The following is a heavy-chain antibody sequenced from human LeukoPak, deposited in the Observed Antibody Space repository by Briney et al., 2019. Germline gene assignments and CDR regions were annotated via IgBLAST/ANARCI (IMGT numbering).Heavy chain of an antibody. D-gene: IGHD6-13*01. Sequence: GGSLRLSCAASGFTFSTYSMNWVRQAPGKGLEWVSYIGSSSSYIYYADSVKGRFTISRDNAKNSLYLQMNSLRAEDTAVYYCARGSSSWYYFDYWGQGTLVTVSS. V-gene: IGHV3-21*05. CDR3: ARGSSSWYYFDY. CDR1: GFTFSTYS. CDR2: IGSSSSYI. J-gene: IGHJ4*02.